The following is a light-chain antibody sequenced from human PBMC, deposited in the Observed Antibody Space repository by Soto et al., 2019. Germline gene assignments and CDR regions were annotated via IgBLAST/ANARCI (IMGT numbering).Light chain of an antibody. CDR3: SSYTGSSINTVV. Sequence: QSALTQPPSASGSPGQSVTISCTGTSSDVGGHNYVSWYRQYPGKAPKLVIYEVSKRPAGVPDRLSGSKSGNTASLTVSGLQAEDEADYYCSSYTGSSINTVVFGGGTKLTVL. CDR1: SSDVGGHNY. CDR2: EVS. V-gene: IGLV2-8*01. J-gene: IGLJ2*01.